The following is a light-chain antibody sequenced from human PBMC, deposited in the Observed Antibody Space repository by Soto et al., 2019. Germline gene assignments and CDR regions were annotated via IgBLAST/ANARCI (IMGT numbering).Light chain of an antibody. Sequence: EIVMTQSPATLSVSPGGRATLSCRASQSISDTLAWYQQKPGQAPRLLIHGASTRAPGFPARFSGSGSGTDFTLTISSLQSEDFAVYSCQQYNNWPFTFGQGTRLEIK. CDR3: QQYNNWPFT. CDR2: GAS. J-gene: IGKJ5*01. CDR1: QSISDT. V-gene: IGKV3-15*01.